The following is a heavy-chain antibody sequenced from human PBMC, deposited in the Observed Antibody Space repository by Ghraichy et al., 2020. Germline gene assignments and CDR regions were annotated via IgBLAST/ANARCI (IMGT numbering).Heavy chain of an antibody. CDR2: IFHTGST. CDR1: GGSISSGGYS. J-gene: IGHJ5*02. Sequence: SETLSLTCSVSGGSISSGGYSWTWIRQPPGQGLEWIGYIFHTGSTYYNPSFQSRLTMSVDLSKNQFSLKLSSVTAADTAVYFCARARRGNFGILTGPSWFERWGRGTLVTVSS. D-gene: IGHD3-9*01. CDR3: ARARRGNFGILTGPSWFER. V-gene: IGHV4-30-2*01.